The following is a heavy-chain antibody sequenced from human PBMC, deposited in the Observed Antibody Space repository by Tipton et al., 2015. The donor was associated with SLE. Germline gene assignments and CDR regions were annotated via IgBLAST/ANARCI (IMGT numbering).Heavy chain of an antibody. CDR3: ARDTPLSGDI. Sequence: QLVQSVAEVKKPGASVKVSCKASGYTFTEYYIHWARQAPGQGLEWMGWINPNTGDTVYAQKFQGRVTMTRDTSITTAYMELSSLNFDDTAVYYCARDTPLSGDIWGQGTLVSVSS. CDR1: GYTFTEYY. V-gene: IGHV1-2*02. J-gene: IGHJ1*01. D-gene: IGHD2-15*01. CDR2: INPNTGDT.